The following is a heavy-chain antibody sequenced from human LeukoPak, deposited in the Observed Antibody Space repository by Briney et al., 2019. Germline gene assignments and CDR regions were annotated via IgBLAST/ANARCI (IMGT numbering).Heavy chain of an antibody. J-gene: IGHJ4*02. CDR1: GYTFTSYG. V-gene: IGHV1-18*01. D-gene: IGHD3-3*01. CDR3: ARGSSDFWSGYYLYFDY. Sequence: ASVKVSCKASGYTFTSYGISWVRQAPGQGLEWMGWISAYNGNTNYAQKLQGRVTMTTDTSTSTAYMELRSLRSDDTAVYYCARGSSDFWSGYYLYFDYWGQGTLVTVSS. CDR2: ISAYNGNT.